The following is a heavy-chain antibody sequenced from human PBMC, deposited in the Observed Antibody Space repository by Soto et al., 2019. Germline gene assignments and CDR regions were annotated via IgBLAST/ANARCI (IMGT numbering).Heavy chain of an antibody. D-gene: IGHD2-21*02. CDR3: AINIMVVTAIPDQYYYYYGMDV. J-gene: IGHJ6*02. CDR1: GGTFTSDA. CDR2: IVPIFGTA. Sequence: QVQLVQSGAEVKKPGSSVKVSCKASGGTFTSDAISWVRQAPRQGLEWMGRIVPIFGTANYAQKFQGRVTITADESTSTAYMELSSLRSEDTAVYYCAINIMVVTAIPDQYYYYYGMDVGGQGTTVTVSS. V-gene: IGHV1-69*18.